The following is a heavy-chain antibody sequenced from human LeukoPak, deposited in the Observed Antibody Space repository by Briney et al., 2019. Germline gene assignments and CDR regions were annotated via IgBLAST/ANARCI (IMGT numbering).Heavy chain of an antibody. J-gene: IGHJ4*02. CDR1: GFIFSDYG. Sequence: GGSLRLSCAASGFIFSDYGMHWVRRAPGKGLERVAVIWSDATNQYYADSVRGRFAISRDDSTSMVYLQMNSLRAEDTAVYFCAKDIQRGFDYTNSLDYWGQGTLVTVSS. V-gene: IGHV3-33*06. CDR3: AKDIQRGFDYTNSLDY. CDR2: IWSDATNQ. D-gene: IGHD4-11*01.